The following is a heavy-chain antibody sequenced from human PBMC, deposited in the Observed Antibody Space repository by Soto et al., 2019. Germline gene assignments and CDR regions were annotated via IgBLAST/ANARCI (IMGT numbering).Heavy chain of an antibody. D-gene: IGHD2-2*01. Sequence: SSETLSLTCAVYGGSFSGYYWSWIRQPPGKGLEWIGEINHSGNTNYNPSLKSRDTISVDTSKNKFSLKLSSVTAADTALYYCARAVVNCISPNCYRIQPDWFDPWGQGTLVT. CDR1: GGSFSGYY. J-gene: IGHJ5*02. V-gene: IGHV4-34*01. CDR2: INHSGNT. CDR3: ARAVVNCISPNCYRIQPDWFDP.